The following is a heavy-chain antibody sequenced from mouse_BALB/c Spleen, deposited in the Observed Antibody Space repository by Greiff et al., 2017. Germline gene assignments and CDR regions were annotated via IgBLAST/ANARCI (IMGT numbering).Heavy chain of an antibody. Sequence: EVQLQQSGPELVKPGASVKISCKASGYSFTGYFMNWVMQSHGKSLEWIGRINPYNGDTFYNQKFKGKATLTVDKSSSTAHMELRSLASEDSAVYYCARGGYYCYFVVWAQGPRSPSPQ. CDR2: INPYNGDT. D-gene: IGHD1-1*02. V-gene: IGHV1-20*02. CDR3: ARGGYYCYFVV. J-gene: IGHJ1*01. CDR1: GYSFTGYF.